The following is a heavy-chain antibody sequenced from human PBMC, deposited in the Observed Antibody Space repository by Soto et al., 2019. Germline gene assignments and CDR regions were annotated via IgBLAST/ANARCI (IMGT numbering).Heavy chain of an antibody. CDR2: ISGDGV. CDR3: ARDPNGDYVGAFEL. J-gene: IGHJ3*01. Sequence: GGSLRLSCAASGFTFSAYAMIWVRQAPGKGLEFVSAISGDGVFYGDSVTGRFIISRDNSKNILYLHMNGLRVDDTAVYYCARDPNGDYVGAFELWGQGTMVTVSS. CDR1: GFTFSAYA. D-gene: IGHD4-17*01. V-gene: IGHV3-23*01.